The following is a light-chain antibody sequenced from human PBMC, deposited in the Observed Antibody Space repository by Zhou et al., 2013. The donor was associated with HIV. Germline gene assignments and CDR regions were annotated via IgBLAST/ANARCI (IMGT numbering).Light chain of an antibody. CDR3: QQYNHWYT. V-gene: IGKV3-20*01. CDR2: GAS. J-gene: IGKJ2*01. Sequence: EIVLTQSPGTLSLSPGERATLSCRASQSVSSSYLAWYQQKPGQAPRLLIYGASSRATGIPDRFSGSGSETEFTLTISSLQSEDSAVYYCQQYNHWYTFGQGTNLEIK. CDR1: QSVSSSY.